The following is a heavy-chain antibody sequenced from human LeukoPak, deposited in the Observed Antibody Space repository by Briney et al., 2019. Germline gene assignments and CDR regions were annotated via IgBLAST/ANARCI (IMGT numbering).Heavy chain of an antibody. CDR2: INPNSGGT. CDR1: GYTFTGYY. D-gene: IGHD3-22*01. V-gene: IGHV1-2*06. CDR3: ASPTVHYYDSGGYYDAFDI. J-gene: IGHJ3*02. Sequence: ASVKVSCKASGYTFTGYYMHWVRQAPGQGLEWMGRINPNSGGTNYAQKFQGRVTMTRDTSISTAYMELSRLRSDDTAVYYCASPTVHYYDSGGYYDAFDIWGQGTMVTVSS.